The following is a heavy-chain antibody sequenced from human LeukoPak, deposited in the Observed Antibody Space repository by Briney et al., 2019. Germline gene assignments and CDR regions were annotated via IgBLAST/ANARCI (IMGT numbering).Heavy chain of an antibody. D-gene: IGHD4-17*01. CDR3: AKGATVTTEYYFDY. Sequence: GGSLRLSCAASGFTFDDYAMHWVRQAPGKGLEWVSGISWNSGSIGYADSVKGRFTISRDNAKNSLYLQMNSLRAEDMALYYCAKGATVTTEYYFDYWGQGTLVTVSS. J-gene: IGHJ4*02. CDR1: GFTFDDYA. CDR2: ISWNSGSI. V-gene: IGHV3-9*03.